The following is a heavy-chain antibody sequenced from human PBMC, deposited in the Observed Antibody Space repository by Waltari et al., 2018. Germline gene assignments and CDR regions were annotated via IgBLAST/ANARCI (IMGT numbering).Heavy chain of an antibody. J-gene: IGHJ4*02. V-gene: IGHV3-23*04. D-gene: IGHD2-21*02. Sequence: EVQVVESGGTLVQPEGSLRLSCAVSGFTFSGSPMTWVRQAPGKGLGWVSSISGSGDTTYYANSVKGRFSISRDNSKNTVFLHMNSLRAEDTAVYYCATDWAGTSCNGDCLENWGQGTLVTVSS. CDR1: GFTFSGSP. CDR3: ATDWAGTSCNGDCLEN. CDR2: ISGSGDTT.